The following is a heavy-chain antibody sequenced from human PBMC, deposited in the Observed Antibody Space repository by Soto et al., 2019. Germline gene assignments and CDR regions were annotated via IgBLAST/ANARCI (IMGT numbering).Heavy chain of an antibody. V-gene: IGHV3-48*01. Sequence: GGSLRLSCAASGFTFSSYSMNWVRQAPGKGLEWVSYISSSSTIYYADSVKGRFTISRDNAKNSLYLQMNSLRAEDTAVYYCARDRDYLFDYWGQGTLVTVSS. CDR1: GFTFSSYS. CDR3: ARDRDYLFDY. D-gene: IGHD4-17*01. CDR2: ISSSSTI. J-gene: IGHJ4*02.